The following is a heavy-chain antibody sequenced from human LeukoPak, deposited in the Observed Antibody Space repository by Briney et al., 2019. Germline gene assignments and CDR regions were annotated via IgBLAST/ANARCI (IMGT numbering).Heavy chain of an antibody. CDR2: ISETGRTT. CDR3: AKDGLSYDGSTHVYYFHY. V-gene: IGHV3-23*01. J-gene: IGHJ4*02. CDR1: GFSFDAYA. D-gene: IGHD3-22*01. Sequence: GGSLRISCAASGFSFDAYAMSWVRQAPGKGLEWVSGISETGRTTYYTDSVKGRFTISRDNSKNTLHLQMNGLRAEDTALYYCAKDGLSYDGSTHVYYFHYLGQGTLVTVSS.